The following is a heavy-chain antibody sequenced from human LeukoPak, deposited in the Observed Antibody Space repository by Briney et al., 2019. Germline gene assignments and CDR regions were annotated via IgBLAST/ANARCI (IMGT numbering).Heavy chain of an antibody. V-gene: IGHV3-30*18. CDR1: GFTFSSYD. CDR3: AKNLMIRGPPGE. J-gene: IGHJ4*02. D-gene: IGHD3-10*01. CDR2: ISSDGSEK. Sequence: PGGSLRLSCAPSGFTFSSYDIHWVLQAPGKGLEWVAVISSDGSEKYYADSVKGRFTISRDNSKNTVFLQMNSLRAEDTAVFYCAKNLMIRGPPGEWGQGTLVTVSS.